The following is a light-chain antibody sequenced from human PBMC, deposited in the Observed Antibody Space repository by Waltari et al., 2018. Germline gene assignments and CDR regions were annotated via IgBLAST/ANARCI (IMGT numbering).Light chain of an antibody. J-gene: IGLJ1*01. CDR3: SSYATSSTYV. Sequence: QSALTQPASVSGSPGQSITISCTGTSSDVGGYNYVSWYQQHPGKAPKLMIYDVYKRASGFSSRFAGSKSGNTASLTISGLQTEDEADYYCSSYATSSTYVFGTGTEVTVL. CDR1: SSDVGGYNY. CDR2: DVY. V-gene: IGLV2-14*03.